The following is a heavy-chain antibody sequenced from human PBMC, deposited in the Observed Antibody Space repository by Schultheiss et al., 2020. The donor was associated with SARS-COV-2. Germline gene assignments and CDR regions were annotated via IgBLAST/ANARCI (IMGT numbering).Heavy chain of an antibody. CDR3: ARGGSSDYWGAFDY. J-gene: IGHJ4*02. V-gene: IGHV4-34*01. D-gene: IGHD4-17*01. Sequence: SETLSLTCAVYGGSFSGYYWSWIRQPPGKGLEWIGEINHSGSTNYNPSLKSRVTISVDTSKHQFSLKLSSVTAADTAVYYCARGGSSDYWGAFDYWGQGTLVTVSS. CDR2: INHSGST. CDR1: GGSFSGYY.